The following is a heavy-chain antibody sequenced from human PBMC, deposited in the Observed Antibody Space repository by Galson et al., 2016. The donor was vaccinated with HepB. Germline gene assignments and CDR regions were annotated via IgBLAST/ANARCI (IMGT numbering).Heavy chain of an antibody. D-gene: IGHD3-16*02. CDR1: GFIVTTYG. CDR2: ISYDGGVQ. CDR3: ARDLGSYGLSKPPDY. J-gene: IGHJ4*02. V-gene: IGHV3-30*04. Sequence: SLRLSCAGSGFIVTTYGLHWVRQAPGKGLDWVAVISYDGGVQYYADSVKGRFTISRDNSKNTLYLQMNSLRPEDTAVYYCARDLGSYGLSKPPDYWGQGTLVTVSS.